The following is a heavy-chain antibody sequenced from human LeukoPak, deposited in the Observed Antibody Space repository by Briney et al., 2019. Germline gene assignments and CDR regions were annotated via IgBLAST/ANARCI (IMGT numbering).Heavy chain of an antibody. Sequence: SGGSLRLSCAASGFTFSSYGMHWVRQAPGKGLEWVAVISYDGSNKYYADSVKGRFTISRDNSKNTLYLQMNSLRAEDTAVYYCAKDQSGYSSGWYLHYYYGMDAWGQGTTVTVSS. CDR2: ISYDGSNK. CDR3: AKDQSGYSSGWYLHYYYGMDA. J-gene: IGHJ6*02. CDR1: GFTFSSYG. D-gene: IGHD6-19*01. V-gene: IGHV3-30*18.